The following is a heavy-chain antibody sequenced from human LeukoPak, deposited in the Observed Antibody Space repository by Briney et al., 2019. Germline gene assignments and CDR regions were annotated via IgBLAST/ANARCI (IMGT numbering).Heavy chain of an antibody. V-gene: IGHV4-39*07. Sequence: SETLSLTCTVSGGSISSSLYYWGWMRQPPGQGLEWIGSIFYSGSTYYNPSLKSRVTISVDASKSQFSLRRNSVTAADTALYYCARGSRGGYNWFDPWGQGTLVIVSS. J-gene: IGHJ5*02. CDR3: ARGSRGGYNWFDP. CDR1: GGSISSSLYY. D-gene: IGHD3-16*01. CDR2: IFYSGST.